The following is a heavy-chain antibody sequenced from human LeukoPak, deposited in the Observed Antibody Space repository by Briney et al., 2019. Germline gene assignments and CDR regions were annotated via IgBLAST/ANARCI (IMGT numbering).Heavy chain of an antibody. CDR3: ARGSVATIPNYFDY. D-gene: IGHD5-12*01. J-gene: IGHJ4*02. CDR1: GGSISSYY. Sequence: SETLSPTCTVSGGSISSYYWSWIRQPAGKGLEWIGRIYTSGSTNYNPSLKSRVTMSVDTSKNQFSLKLSSVTAADTAVYYCARGSVATIPNYFDYWGQGTLVTVSS. CDR2: IYTSGST. V-gene: IGHV4-4*07.